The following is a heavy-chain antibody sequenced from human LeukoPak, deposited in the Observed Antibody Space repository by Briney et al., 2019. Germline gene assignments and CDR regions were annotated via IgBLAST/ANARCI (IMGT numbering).Heavy chain of an antibody. CDR3: ARVSSGWYYFDY. Sequence: ASVKVSCKASGYTFTSYGISWARQAPGQGLEWMGWISAYNGNTNYAQKLQGRVTMTTDTSTSTAYMELRSLRSDDTAVYYCARVSSGWYYFDYWGQGTLVTVSS. J-gene: IGHJ4*02. D-gene: IGHD6-19*01. V-gene: IGHV1-18*01. CDR2: ISAYNGNT. CDR1: GYTFTSYG.